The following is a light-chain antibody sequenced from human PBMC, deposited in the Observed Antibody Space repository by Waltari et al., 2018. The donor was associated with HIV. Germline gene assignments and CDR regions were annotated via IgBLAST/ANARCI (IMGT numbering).Light chain of an antibody. V-gene: IGLV2-14*01. CDR2: DVS. CDR3: SSYTSSSTRV. CDR1: SSDVGDYNY. Sequence: QSALTQPASVSGSPGQSITISCTGTSSDVGDYNYVSWYQQHPGKAPKLIIYDVSNRPSGVSTRVSGSKFGNTASLTISGLQTEDEAGYYCSSYTSSSTRVFGTGTKVTVL. J-gene: IGLJ1*01.